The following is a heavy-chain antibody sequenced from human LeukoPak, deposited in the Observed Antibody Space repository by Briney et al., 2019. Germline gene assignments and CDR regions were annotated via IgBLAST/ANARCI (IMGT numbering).Heavy chain of an antibody. V-gene: IGHV3-74*01. CDR2: INSDGSST. Sequence: GGSLRLSCAASGFTFSSYWMYWVRQAPGKGQVWVSGINSDGSSTSYADSVKGRFTISRDNSKNTVYLQMNSLRAEDTAVYYCAKNYYGDYLRGWFDPWGQGTLVTVSS. J-gene: IGHJ5*02. CDR3: AKNYYGDYLRGWFDP. D-gene: IGHD4-17*01. CDR1: GFTFSSYW.